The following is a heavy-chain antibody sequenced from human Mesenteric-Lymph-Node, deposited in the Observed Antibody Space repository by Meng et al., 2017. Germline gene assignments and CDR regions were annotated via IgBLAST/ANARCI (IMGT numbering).Heavy chain of an antibody. D-gene: IGHD7-27*01. CDR2: INPDGSAK. CDR1: GFTFSSYA. Sequence: GGSLSLSCAASGFTFSSYAMHWVRQAPGKGLEWVANINPDGSAKSNVDSVKGRFTVSRDNAKNTLYLEMNDLRVEDTGIYYCAGWGSRNYWGQGTLVTVSS. J-gene: IGHJ4*02. CDR3: AGWGSRNY. V-gene: IGHV3-7*01.